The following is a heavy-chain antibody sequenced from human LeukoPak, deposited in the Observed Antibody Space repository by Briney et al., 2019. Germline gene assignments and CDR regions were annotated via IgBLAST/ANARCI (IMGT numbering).Heavy chain of an antibody. CDR1: GGSISGSSYY. J-gene: IGHJ1*01. Sequence: SETLSLTCTVSGGSISGSSYYWGWIRQPPGKGLEWIGTIYYSGSTYYNPSLKSRVTISVDTSKNQFSLRLSSVTAADTAVYYCASHLYCDSTTCYAGGGYFQHWGQGTLVTVFS. CDR3: ASHLYCDSTTCYAGGGYFQH. D-gene: IGHD2-2*01. V-gene: IGHV4-39*01. CDR2: IYYSGST.